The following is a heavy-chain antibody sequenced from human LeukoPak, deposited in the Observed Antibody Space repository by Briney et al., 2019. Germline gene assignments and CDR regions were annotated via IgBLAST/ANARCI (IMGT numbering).Heavy chain of an antibody. Sequence: GGSLRLSCATSEFTFSNYDMYWVRQAPGRGLEWVALLSYDGNNKFYVDSLKGRFTISRDISKNTLFLQMNNLRAEDTAVYYCARGRSDSPDRFDFWGQGTLVTVSS. J-gene: IGHJ4*02. CDR3: ARGRSDSPDRFDF. CDR2: LSYDGNNK. V-gene: IGHV3-30*03. D-gene: IGHD2-21*02. CDR1: EFTFSNYD.